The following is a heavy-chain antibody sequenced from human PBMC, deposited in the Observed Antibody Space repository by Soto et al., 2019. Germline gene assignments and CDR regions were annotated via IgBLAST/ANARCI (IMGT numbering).Heavy chain of an antibody. D-gene: IGHD2-21*02. Sequence: QVQLQESGPGLVKPSQTLSLTCTVSGGSISSGGYYWSWIRQHPGKGLEWIGYIYYSGSTYYNPSLKSRVTIPVAQSKNKFSLKRSPVTAADTAVYYCARVCGGDCHYGMDVWGQGTTVTVSS. V-gene: IGHV4-31*03. J-gene: IGHJ6*02. CDR3: ARVCGGDCHYGMDV. CDR1: GGSISSGGYY. CDR2: IYYSGST.